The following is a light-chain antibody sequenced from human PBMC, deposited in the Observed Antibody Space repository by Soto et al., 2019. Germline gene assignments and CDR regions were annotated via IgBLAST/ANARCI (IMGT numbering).Light chain of an antibody. CDR3: QQYYSAPPWT. CDR1: QGISNY. J-gene: IGKJ1*01. Sequence: DIQMTQSPSSLSASVGDRVTITCRARQGISNYLAWYQQRPGKIPKLLIYAASTLQSGVPSRFSGSGSETDFTLTISSLQPEDVATYSCQQYYSAPPWTFGQGPKGE. V-gene: IGKV1-27*01. CDR2: AAS.